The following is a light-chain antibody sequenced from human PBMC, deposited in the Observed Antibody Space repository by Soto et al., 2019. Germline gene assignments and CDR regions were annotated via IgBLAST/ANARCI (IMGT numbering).Light chain of an antibody. Sequence: DIQMTQSPSSLSASVGDRVTITCRASQSISGFLNWYQQKPGKAPKLLIYAASSLQGGVPSRFSGSGSGTDFTLTISSLQPEDFATYYCQQGYSTGTFGQGTRLEIK. V-gene: IGKV1-39*01. CDR1: QSISGF. CDR3: QQGYSTGT. J-gene: IGKJ2*01. CDR2: AAS.